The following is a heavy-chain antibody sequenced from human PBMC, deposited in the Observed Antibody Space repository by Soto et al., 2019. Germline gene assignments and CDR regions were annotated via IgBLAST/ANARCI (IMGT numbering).Heavy chain of an antibody. Sequence: HPGGSLRLSCAASGFTFSSYAMHWVRQAPGKGLEWVAVISYDGSNKYYADSVKGRFTISRDNSKNTLYLQMNSLRAEDTAVYYCARDRRIAVAGHQPYYYYGMDVWGQGTTVTVSS. J-gene: IGHJ6*02. CDR2: ISYDGSNK. D-gene: IGHD6-19*01. CDR3: ARDRRIAVAGHQPYYYYGMDV. CDR1: GFTFSSYA. V-gene: IGHV3-30-3*01.